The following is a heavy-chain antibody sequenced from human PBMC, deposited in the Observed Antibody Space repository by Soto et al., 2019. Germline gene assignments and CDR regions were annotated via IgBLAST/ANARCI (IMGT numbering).Heavy chain of an antibody. CDR2: IYYSGST. CDR1: GGYISSYY. V-gene: IGHV4-59*01. J-gene: IGHJ6*02. CDR3: ARSPSSSSWYDYYYYGMDV. Sequence: PSGTLSLTCTVSGGYISSYYWSWIRQPPGKGLEWIGYIYYSGSTNYNPPLKSRVTISVDTSKNQFSLKLSSVTAADTAVYYCARSPSSSSWYDYYYYGMDVWGQGTTVTVSS. D-gene: IGHD6-13*01.